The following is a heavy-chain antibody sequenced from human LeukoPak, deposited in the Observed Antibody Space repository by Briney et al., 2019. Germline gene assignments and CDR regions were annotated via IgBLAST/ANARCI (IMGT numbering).Heavy chain of an antibody. D-gene: IGHD2-15*01. CDR2: MNPNSGNT. V-gene: IGHV1-8*02. CDR3: ARVLQQYCSGGSCYYGVGY. Sequence: ASVKVSCKASGYTFTSYYMHWVRQATGQGLEWMGWMNPNSGNTGYAQKFQGRVTMTRNTSISTAYMELSSLRSEDTAVYYCARVLQQYCSGGSCYYGVGYWGQGTLVTVSS. CDR1: GYTFTSYY. J-gene: IGHJ4*02.